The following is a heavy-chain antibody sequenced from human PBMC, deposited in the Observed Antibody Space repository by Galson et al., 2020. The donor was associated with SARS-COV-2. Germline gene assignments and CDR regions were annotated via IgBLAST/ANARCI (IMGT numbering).Heavy chain of an antibody. CDR3: SRDPVDGWAFFDW. V-gene: IGHV4-59*01. J-gene: IGHJ4*02. D-gene: IGHD6-19*01. CDR2: KRNSGST. Sequence: SETLSLTCSVSGGSITGYNWNWIRQPPGKGLEWIGWKRNSGSTDYSPSLNSRVAISVDTSKNQVSLHLNSVTAADTAVYYCSRDPVDGWAFFDWWGQGILVTVSS. CDR1: GGSITGYN.